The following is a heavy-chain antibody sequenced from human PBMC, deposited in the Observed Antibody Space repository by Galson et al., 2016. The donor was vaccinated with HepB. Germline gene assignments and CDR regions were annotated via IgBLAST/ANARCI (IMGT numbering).Heavy chain of an antibody. CDR1: GASISGYY. CDR3: ARDDSGGWYGFHYGMDV. J-gene: IGHJ6*02. V-gene: IGHV4-59*01. D-gene: IGHD6-19*01. CDR2: IYYSGRT. Sequence: LSPTCTVSGASISGYYLSWIRQPPGKGLEWIGYIYYSGRTNYNPSLKSRVTISVDTSKNQFSLKLSSVTAADTAVYYCARDDSGGWYGFHYGMDVWGQGTTVTVSS.